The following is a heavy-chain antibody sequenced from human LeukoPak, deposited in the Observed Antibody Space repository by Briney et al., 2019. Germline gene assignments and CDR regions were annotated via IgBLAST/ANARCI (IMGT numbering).Heavy chain of an antibody. Sequence: ASVKVSCKVSGYTLTELSMHWVRQAPGKGLEWMGGFDPEDGETIYAQKFQGRVTMTEDTSTDTAYMELSSLRSEDTAVYCCATVGGPDYSNYFYDNWFDPWGQGTLVTVSS. CDR2: FDPEDGET. CDR1: GYTLTELS. D-gene: IGHD4-11*01. V-gene: IGHV1-24*01. J-gene: IGHJ5*02. CDR3: ATVGGPDYSNYFYDNWFDP.